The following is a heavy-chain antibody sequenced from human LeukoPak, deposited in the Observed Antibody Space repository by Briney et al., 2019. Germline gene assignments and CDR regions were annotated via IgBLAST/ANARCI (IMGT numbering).Heavy chain of an antibody. CDR3: ARDGDPNTATLDY. CDR2: IIPIFGTA. D-gene: IGHD5-18*01. Sequence: SVKVSCKASGGTFSSYAISWVRQAPGQGLEWMGRIIPIFGTANYAQKFQGRVTITTDESTSTAYMELSSLRSEDTAVYYCARDGDPNTATLDYWSQGTLVTASS. V-gene: IGHV1-69*05. CDR1: GGTFSSYA. J-gene: IGHJ4*02.